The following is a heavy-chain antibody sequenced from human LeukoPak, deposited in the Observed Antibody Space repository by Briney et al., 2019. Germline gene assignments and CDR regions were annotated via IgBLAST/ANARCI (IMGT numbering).Heavy chain of an antibody. V-gene: IGHV4-59*01. J-gene: IGHJ6*03. CDR1: GGSISSYY. CDR2: IYYSGST. Sequence: SETLSLTCTVSGGSISSYYWSWIRQPPGKGLEWIGCIYYSGSTNYNPSLKSRVTISVDTSKNQLSLKLSSVTAADTAVYYCARGIDISGYGRLAPYYYYYYMDVWGKGTTVTVSS. CDR3: ARGIDISGYGRLAPYYYYYYMDV. D-gene: IGHD5-12*01.